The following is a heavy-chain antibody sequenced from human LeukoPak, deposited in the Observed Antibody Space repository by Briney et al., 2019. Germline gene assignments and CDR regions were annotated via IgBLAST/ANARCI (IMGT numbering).Heavy chain of an antibody. Sequence: PGGSLRLSCAASGFTFSSYAMSWVRQAPGKGLEWVSAISGSGGSTYYADSVKGRFTISRDNSKNTLYLQMNSLRAEDTAVYYCAKMEVVYVDTAMVNAWGQGTLVTVSS. CDR1: GFTFSSYA. J-gene: IGHJ5*02. CDR2: ISGSGGST. V-gene: IGHV3-23*01. CDR3: AKMEVVYVDTAMVNA. D-gene: IGHD5-18*01.